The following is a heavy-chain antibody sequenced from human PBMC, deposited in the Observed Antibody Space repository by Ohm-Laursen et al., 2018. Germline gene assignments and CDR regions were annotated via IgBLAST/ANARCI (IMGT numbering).Heavy chain of an antibody. J-gene: IGHJ6*02. D-gene: IGHD2-2*01. Sequence: SLRLSCAASGFTFSSYEMNWVRQAPGKGLEWVSYISSSGSTIYYADSVKGRLTISRDNAKNSLYLQMNSLRAEDTAVYYCARGYGGYAPPVDVWGQGTTVTVSS. CDR2: ISSSGSTI. CDR1: GFTFSSYE. CDR3: ARGYGGYAPPVDV. V-gene: IGHV3-48*03.